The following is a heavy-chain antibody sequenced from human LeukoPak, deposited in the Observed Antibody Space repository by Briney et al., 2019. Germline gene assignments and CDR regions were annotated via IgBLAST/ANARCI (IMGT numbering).Heavy chain of an antibody. D-gene: IGHD6-13*01. Sequence: GGSLRLSCAAPGFTFSSYWMHWVRQAPGKGLVWVSRINSDESSTSYADSVKGRFTISRDNAKNILYLQMNSLRAEDTAVYYCARGPYSSSPFGSRVFDYWGQGTLLTVSS. V-gene: IGHV3-74*01. J-gene: IGHJ4*02. CDR2: INSDESST. CDR3: ARGPYSSSPFGSRVFDY. CDR1: GFTFSSYW.